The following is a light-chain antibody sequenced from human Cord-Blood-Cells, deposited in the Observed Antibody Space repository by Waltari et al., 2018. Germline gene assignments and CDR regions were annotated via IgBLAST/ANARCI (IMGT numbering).Light chain of an antibody. Sequence: QAALTQHASVSGFPGQSITISCPGPSSDVGSYNLVSWYQQHPDKAPKLMIYEVSTRPSGVSNRFSGSKSGNTASLTISGLQAEDEADYYCCSYAGSSTYVFGTGTKVTVL. V-gene: IGLV2-23*02. J-gene: IGLJ1*01. CDR1: SSDVGSYNL. CDR2: EVS. CDR3: CSYAGSSTYV.